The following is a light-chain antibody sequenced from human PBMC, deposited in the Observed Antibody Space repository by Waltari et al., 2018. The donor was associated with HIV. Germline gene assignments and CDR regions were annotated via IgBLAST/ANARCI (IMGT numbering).Light chain of an antibody. Sequence: SYELTQPPAVSVSPGQTATITCSGDRLCINQVCWYQPTPGQSPIWIIYQDTTRPSGIPERFSGSNSGNTATLTISGTQAMDEADYYCQSWDSSTVVFGGGTKLTVL. CDR3: QSWDSSTVV. CDR2: QDT. V-gene: IGLV3-1*01. CDR1: RLCINQ. J-gene: IGLJ2*01.